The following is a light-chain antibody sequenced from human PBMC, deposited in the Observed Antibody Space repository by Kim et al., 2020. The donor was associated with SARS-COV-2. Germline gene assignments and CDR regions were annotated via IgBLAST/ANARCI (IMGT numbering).Light chain of an antibody. CDR1: QSVLYSSNNKNY. CDR3: QQYYDTPLT. J-gene: IGKJ4*01. V-gene: IGKV4-1*01. Sequence: ATSNCKSSQSVLYSSNNKNYLAWYQQKPGQPPKLLIYWASTRESGVPDRFSGSGSGTDFTLTISTLQAEDFAVYYCQQYYDTPLTFGGGTKVDIK. CDR2: WAS.